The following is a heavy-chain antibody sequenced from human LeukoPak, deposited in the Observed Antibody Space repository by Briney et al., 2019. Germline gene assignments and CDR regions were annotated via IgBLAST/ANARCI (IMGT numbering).Heavy chain of an antibody. J-gene: IGHJ4*02. CDR3: ARGGIEMATTDYFDY. CDR1: GYTFTSYY. CDR2: INPSGGST. D-gene: IGHD5-24*01. V-gene: IGHV1-46*01. Sequence: ASVKVSCKASGYTFTSYYMHWVRQAPGQGLEWMGIINPSGGSTSYAQKFQGRVTMTRDTSTSTVYMELSSLRSEDTAVYYCARGGIEMATTDYFDYWGQGTLVTVSS.